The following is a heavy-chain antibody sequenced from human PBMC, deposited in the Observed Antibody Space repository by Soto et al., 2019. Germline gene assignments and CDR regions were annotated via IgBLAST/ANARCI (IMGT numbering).Heavy chain of an antibody. D-gene: IGHD4-4*01. CDR1: GGSISSSSYY. CDR2: IYYSGST. V-gene: IGHV4-39*01. CDR3: ARHNGESVTQNYYYYYMDV. J-gene: IGHJ6*03. Sequence: SETLSLTCTVSGGSISSSSYYWGWIRQPPGKGLEWIGSIYYSGSTYYNPSLKSRVTISVDTSKNQFSLKLSSVTAADTAVYYCARHNGESVTQNYYYYYMDVWGKGTTVTVSS.